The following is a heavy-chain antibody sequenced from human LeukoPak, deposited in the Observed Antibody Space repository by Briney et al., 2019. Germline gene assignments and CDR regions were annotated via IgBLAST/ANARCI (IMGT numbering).Heavy chain of an antibody. CDR3: ARDGYGFLEWLPPFDI. V-gene: IGHV4-30-4*08. J-gene: IGHJ3*02. CDR1: GGSISSGDYY. D-gene: IGHD3-3*01. CDR2: IYYSGST. Sequence: PSQTLSLTCTVSGGSISSGDYYWSWIRQPPGKGLEWIGYIYYSGSTYYNPSLKSRVTISVDTSKNQFSLKLSSVTAADTAMYYCARDGYGFLEWLPPFDIWGQGTMVTVSS.